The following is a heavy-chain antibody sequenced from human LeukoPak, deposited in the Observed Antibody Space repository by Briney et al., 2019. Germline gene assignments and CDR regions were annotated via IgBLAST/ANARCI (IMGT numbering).Heavy chain of an antibody. CDR3: AKGGGYSYENYYYYYMDV. D-gene: IGHD5-18*01. V-gene: IGHV3-30*02. CDR2: IRYDGNSK. J-gene: IGHJ6*03. Sequence: QAGGSLRLSCAASGFTFSSYGMHWVRQAPDKGLEWVAFIRYDGNSKDYADSVKGRFTISRDNSKNTLYLQMNSLRGEDTALYYCAKGGGYSYENYYYYYMDVWGKGTTATVSS. CDR1: GFTFSSYG.